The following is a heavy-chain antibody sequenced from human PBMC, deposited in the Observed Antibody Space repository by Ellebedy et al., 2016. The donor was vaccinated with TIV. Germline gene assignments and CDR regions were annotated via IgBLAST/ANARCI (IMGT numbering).Heavy chain of an antibody. V-gene: IGHV4-34*01. CDR2: INHSGRT. CDR1: GGSFSGYY. Sequence: MPSETLSLTCAVYGGSFSGYYWSWIRQPPGKGLEWIGEINHSGRTNYNPSLKSRVTVSVDTSKNQFSLKLSSVTAADTAVYYCARGPSYYYGSGSSSFDLWGRGTLVTVSS. J-gene: IGHJ2*01. D-gene: IGHD3-10*01. CDR3: ARGPSYYYGSGSSSFDL.